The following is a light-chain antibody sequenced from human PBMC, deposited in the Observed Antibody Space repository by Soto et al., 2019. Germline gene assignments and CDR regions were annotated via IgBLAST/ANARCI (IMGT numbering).Light chain of an antibody. CDR2: AAS. Sequence: DIQMTQSPSSLSASLGDRVTITCRASQGIGVYLAWFQQKPGKVPKLLIYAASTLQSGAPSRFSGSGSGTDFTLTITSPQPEDVATYYCQKYNSAPLTFGGGTKVEIK. CDR3: QKYNSAPLT. J-gene: IGKJ4*01. V-gene: IGKV1-27*01. CDR1: QGIGVY.